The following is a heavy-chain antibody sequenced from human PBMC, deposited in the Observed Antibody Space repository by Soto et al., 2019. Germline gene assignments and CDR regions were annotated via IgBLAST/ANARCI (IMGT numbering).Heavy chain of an antibody. J-gene: IGHJ4*02. V-gene: IGHV3-23*01. CDR3: AKDTGDIVVVVAATIFDY. Sequence: GSLRLSCAASGFTFSSYAMSWVRQAPGKGLEWVSAISGSGGSTYYADSVKGRFTISRDNSKNTLYLQMNSLRAEDTAVYYCAKDTGDIVVVVAATIFDYWGQGTLVTVSS. D-gene: IGHD2-15*01. CDR1: GFTFSSYA. CDR2: ISGSGGST.